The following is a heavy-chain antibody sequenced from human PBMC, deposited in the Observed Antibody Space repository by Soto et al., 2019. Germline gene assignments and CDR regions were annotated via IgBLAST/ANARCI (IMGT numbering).Heavy chain of an antibody. J-gene: IGHJ5*02. CDR2: ITPFNGNT. V-gene: IGHV1-45*02. CDR3: ARSPTVTGWFDP. Sequence: ASVKVSCKSSGYTFTYRYLHWGRQAPGQALEWMGWITPFNGNTNYAQKFQDRVTITRDRSMSTAYMELSSLRSEDTAMYYCARSPTVTGWFDPWGQGTLVTVSS. CDR1: GYTFTYRY. D-gene: IGHD4-17*01.